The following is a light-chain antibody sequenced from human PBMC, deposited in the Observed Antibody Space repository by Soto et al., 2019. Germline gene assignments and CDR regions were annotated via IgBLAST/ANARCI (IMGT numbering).Light chain of an antibody. Sequence: DIVMTQSPDSLAVSLGERATINCKSSQSVLYNSNSKNYLAWYQQKPGQPPKLLIYWASTRGSGVPDRFSGSGSGTDFTLTISSLQAEDVAVYYCQQYYSTLTFGGGTKVEIK. V-gene: IGKV4-1*01. CDR1: QSVLYNSNSKNY. CDR3: QQYYSTLT. J-gene: IGKJ4*01. CDR2: WAS.